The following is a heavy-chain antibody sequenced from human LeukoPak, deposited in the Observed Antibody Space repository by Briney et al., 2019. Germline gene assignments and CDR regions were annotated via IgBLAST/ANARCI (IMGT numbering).Heavy chain of an antibody. D-gene: IGHD6-19*01. J-gene: IGHJ4*02. Sequence: GGSLRLSCAASGFTFSSYGVHWVRQAPGEGLEWVALISYDGTKKYYGDSVKGRFTISRDNSKNTLYLQMNSLRAEDTTVYYCAKQGAVAGHIDYWGQGTLVTVSS. CDR2: ISYDGTKK. V-gene: IGHV3-30*18. CDR3: AKQGAVAGHIDY. CDR1: GFTFSSYG.